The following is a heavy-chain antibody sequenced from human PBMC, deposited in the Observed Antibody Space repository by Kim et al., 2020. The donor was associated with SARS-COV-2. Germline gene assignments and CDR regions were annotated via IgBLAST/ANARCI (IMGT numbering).Heavy chain of an antibody. Sequence: GGSLRLSCAASGFTFSSYWMHWVRQAPGKGLVWVSRINSDGSSTSYADSVKGRFTISRDNAKNTLYLQMNSLRAEDTAVYYCATHGGGALPPDYWGQGTLVTVSS. D-gene: IGHD2-21*01. V-gene: IGHV3-74*01. CDR3: ATHGGGALPPDY. CDR2: INSDGSST. CDR1: GFTFSSYW. J-gene: IGHJ4*02.